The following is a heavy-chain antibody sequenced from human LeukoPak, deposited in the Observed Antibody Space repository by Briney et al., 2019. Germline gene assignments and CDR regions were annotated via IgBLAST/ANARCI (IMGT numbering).Heavy chain of an antibody. V-gene: IGHV1-46*01. CDR2: INPRGGST. CDR1: GYTFSNYY. CDR3: ARRGGDYYFDY. J-gene: IGHJ4*02. Sequence: GASVKVSCKASGYTFSNYYIHWVRQAPGQGLEWMGIINPRGGSTSYTQKFQGRVSMTRDTSTSTIYMELSSLRSEDTAVYYCARRGGDYYFDYWGQGTLVTVSS. D-gene: IGHD2-21*02.